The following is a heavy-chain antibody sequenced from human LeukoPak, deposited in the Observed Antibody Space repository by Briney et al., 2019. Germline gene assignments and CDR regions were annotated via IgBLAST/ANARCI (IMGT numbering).Heavy chain of an antibody. V-gene: IGHV4-39*01. CDR3: ARRIHSSRPMHPYYYYYIDV. J-gene: IGHJ6*03. Sequence: SETLSLTCTASGGSIRSSTYYWAWIRLPPGKRLEWIGNFYNSGDTYYNPSLKSRVTISVDTSKNQVSLKVTSVTASDTAVYYCARRIHSSRPMHPYYYYYIDVWGKGTTVTVSS. CDR1: GGSIRSSTYY. CDR2: FYNSGDT. D-gene: IGHD2-2*01.